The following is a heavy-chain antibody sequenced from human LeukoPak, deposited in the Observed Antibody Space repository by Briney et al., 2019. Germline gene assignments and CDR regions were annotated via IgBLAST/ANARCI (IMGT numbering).Heavy chain of an antibody. CDR2: IIPIFGTA. J-gene: IGHJ5*02. V-gene: IGHV1-69*13. Sequence: ASVKVSCKASGGTFSSYAISWVRQAPGQGLEWMGGIIPIFGTANYAQKFQGRVTITADESTSTAYMELSSLRSEDTAVYYCARVDFAWFDPWGQGTLVTVSS. CDR3: ARVDFAWFDP. D-gene: IGHD3-9*01. CDR1: GGTFSSYA.